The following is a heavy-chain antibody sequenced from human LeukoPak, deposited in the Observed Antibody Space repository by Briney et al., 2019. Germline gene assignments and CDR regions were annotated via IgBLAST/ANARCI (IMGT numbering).Heavy chain of an antibody. CDR1: GFTFSSHA. V-gene: IGHV3-23*01. CDR3: AKDPMTTVTTTAY. J-gene: IGHJ4*02. Sequence: GGSLRLSCAASGFTFSSHAMSWVRQAPGKGLEWLSVISGSGGSTYYADSVKGRLTISRDNSKNTLYLQMNSLRAEDTAVYYCAKDPMTTVTTTAYWGQGTLVTVSS. CDR2: ISGSGGST. D-gene: IGHD4-17*01.